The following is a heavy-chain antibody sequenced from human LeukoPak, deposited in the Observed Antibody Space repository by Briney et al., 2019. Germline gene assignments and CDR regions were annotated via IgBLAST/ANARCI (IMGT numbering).Heavy chain of an antibody. CDR3: ARVKVVGFDTSSCPFFDY. CDR2: INHSGST. V-gene: IGHV4-34*01. CDR1: GGSFSGYD. J-gene: IGHJ4*02. Sequence: SETLSLTCAVYGGSFSGYDWSWIRQPPGKGLEWIGEINHSGSTNYNPSLKSRVTISVDTSKNQFSLKLSSVTAADTAMYYCARVKVVGFDTSSCPFFDYWGQGTLVTVSS. D-gene: IGHD2-2*01.